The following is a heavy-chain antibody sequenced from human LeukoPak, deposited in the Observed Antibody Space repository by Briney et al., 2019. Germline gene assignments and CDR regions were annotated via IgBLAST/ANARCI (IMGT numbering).Heavy chain of an antibody. CDR1: GPSLRSHY. D-gene: IGHD2-2*01. J-gene: IGHJ5*02. CDR2: ILYRGST. CDR3: ATNTRSSISWNWFDP. V-gene: IGHV4-59*11. Sequence: TSETLSLTCTVSGPSLRSHYWSWVRQPPGRGLEWVGYILYRGSTNYNPGLKSRVTISVATSKNPFSLKLSSVTAADTAVYYCATNTRSSISWNWFDPWGQGTLVTVSS.